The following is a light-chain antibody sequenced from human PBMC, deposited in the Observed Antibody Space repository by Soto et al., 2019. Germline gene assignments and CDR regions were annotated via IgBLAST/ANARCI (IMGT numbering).Light chain of an antibody. CDR3: QQYGSSPPT. Sequence: EIVRARSHTNMTESPASMATLACRASQSVSSNLAWYQQKPGQAPRLLIYGASTRATGIPARFSGSGSGTEFTLTISSLQSEDFAVYYCQQYGSSPPTFGQGTKVDIK. CDR2: GAS. J-gene: IGKJ1*01. CDR1: QSVSSN. V-gene: IGKV3-15*01.